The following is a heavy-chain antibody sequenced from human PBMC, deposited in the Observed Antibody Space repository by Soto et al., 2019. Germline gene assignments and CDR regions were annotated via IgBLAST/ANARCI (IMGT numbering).Heavy chain of an antibody. J-gene: IGHJ5*02. D-gene: IGHD2-2*01. V-gene: IGHV4-39*01. CDR3: ARLHCNSPNCVPLDP. CDR1: GGSISSVSYY. Sequence: QLQLQESGPGLVKPSETLSPTCSVSGGSISSVSYYWGWIRQPPGKGLEWIGSIYYSGSAYYSPSLKSRVTMSVDTSKNQLSLELRSVTAADTAVYYCARLHCNSPNCVPLDPWGQGTLVTVSS. CDR2: IYYSGSA.